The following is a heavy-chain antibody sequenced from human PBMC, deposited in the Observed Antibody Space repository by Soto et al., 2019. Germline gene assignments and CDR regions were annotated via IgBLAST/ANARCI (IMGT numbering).Heavy chain of an antibody. V-gene: IGHV3-21*01. CDR2: ISSSSSYI. CDR1: GFTFSSYS. J-gene: IGHJ4*02. D-gene: IGHD5-12*01. Sequence: EVQLVESGGGLVQPGGSLRLSCAASGFTFSSYSMNWVRQAPGKGLEWVSSISSSSSYIYYADSVKGRFTISRDNAKNSLYLQMNSLRAEDTAVYSCARDLGWLQFWYWGQGTLVTVSS. CDR3: ARDLGWLQFWY.